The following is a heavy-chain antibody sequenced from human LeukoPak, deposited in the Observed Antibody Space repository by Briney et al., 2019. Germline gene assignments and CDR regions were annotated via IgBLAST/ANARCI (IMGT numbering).Heavy chain of an antibody. CDR2: IKSDGSST. J-gene: IGHJ4*02. Sequence: PGGSLSLSCAASGFTFSSYWMHWVRQAPRKGLVWVSRIKSDGSSTSYADSVKGRFTISRDNAKNTVYLQMNSLRAEDTAVYYCARDGGNSQWAFDYWGQGTLVTVSS. CDR3: ARDGGNSQWAFDY. D-gene: IGHD4-23*01. V-gene: IGHV3-74*01. CDR1: GFTFSSYW.